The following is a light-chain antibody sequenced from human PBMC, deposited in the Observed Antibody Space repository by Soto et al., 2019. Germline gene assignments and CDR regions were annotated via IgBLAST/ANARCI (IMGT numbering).Light chain of an antibody. V-gene: IGLV2-23*02. Sequence: QSALTQPASVSGSPGQSVTFSCTGTSSDIGTFNLVSWYQQRPGRAPKLIILDVSKRPSRVSDRFSGSKSGDTASLTISGLQAEDEADYYCCSYAGRNTYVFGTGTKLTVL. CDR3: CSYAGRNTYV. CDR1: SSDIGTFNL. CDR2: DVS. J-gene: IGLJ1*01.